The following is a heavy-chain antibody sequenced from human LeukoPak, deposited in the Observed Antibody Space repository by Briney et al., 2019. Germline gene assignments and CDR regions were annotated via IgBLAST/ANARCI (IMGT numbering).Heavy chain of an antibody. Sequence: ASVKVSCKASGYAFTNYYMHWVRQAPGQGLEWMGLINPTGTGTNYAQKFRGRVTLTRDTSTTTVYMELSSLRSEDTAVYYCAREESGGYFDYWGQGTPVTVSS. CDR1: GYAFTNYY. J-gene: IGHJ4*02. D-gene: IGHD2-8*02. CDR2: INPTGTGT. CDR3: AREESGGYFDY. V-gene: IGHV1-46*01.